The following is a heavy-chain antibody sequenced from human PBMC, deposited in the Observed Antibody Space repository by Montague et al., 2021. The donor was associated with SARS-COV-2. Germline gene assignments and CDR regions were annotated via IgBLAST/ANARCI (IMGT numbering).Heavy chain of an antibody. CDR3: ARDDFRWDFDC. J-gene: IGHJ4*02. D-gene: IGHD2/OR15-2a*01. V-gene: IGHV4-61*02. CDR2: IYTTGST. CDR1: GDSITSDVSY. Sequence: TRSLTCTVSGDSITSDVSYWSWIRQPAGKGLEWIGRIYTTGSTNYNPSLKSLLTISLNTSNNQFSMKLSSVTAADTAVYYCARDDFRWDFDCWGQGTLVTVSS.